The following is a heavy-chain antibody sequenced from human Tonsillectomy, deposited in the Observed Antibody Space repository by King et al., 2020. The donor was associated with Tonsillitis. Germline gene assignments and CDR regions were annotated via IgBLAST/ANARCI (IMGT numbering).Heavy chain of an antibody. CDR2: IYTSGST. D-gene: IGHD6-19*01. Sequence: VQLQESGPGLVKPSETLSLTCTVSGGSISSYYWSWIRQPAGKGLEWIGRIYTSGSTNYNPSLKSRVTMSVDTSKNQFSLKLSSVTAADTAVYYCAREQWLTWDSYFDYWGQGTLVTVSS. CDR1: GGSISSYY. V-gene: IGHV4-4*07. CDR3: AREQWLTWDSYFDY. J-gene: IGHJ4*02.